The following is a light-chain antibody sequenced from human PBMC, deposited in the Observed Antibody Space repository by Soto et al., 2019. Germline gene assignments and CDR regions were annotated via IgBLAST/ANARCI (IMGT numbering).Light chain of an antibody. CDR1: QSVDSN. CDR2: GAS. CDR3: QQRSNWPLT. Sequence: EIVMTQSPATLSVSPGERATLSCRASQSVDSNLAWYQRKPGQAPRLLIYGASTRATGIPARFSGSGSGTDFTLTISSLEPEDFAVYYCQQRSNWPLTFGGGTKVDI. J-gene: IGKJ4*01. V-gene: IGKV3-15*01.